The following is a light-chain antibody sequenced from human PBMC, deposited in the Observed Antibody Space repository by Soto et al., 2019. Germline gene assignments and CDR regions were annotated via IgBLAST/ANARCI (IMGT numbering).Light chain of an antibody. Sequence: EIVMTQSPATLSVSPGERATLPCRASQSVNSNIAWYQQKPGQAPRLLIYGASTRATGIPARFSGSGSGTEFTLTINSLQSEDFAVYHCQQYDNWPRTFGQGTKVEI. V-gene: IGKV3-15*01. CDR3: QQYDNWPRT. J-gene: IGKJ1*01. CDR1: QSVNSN. CDR2: GAS.